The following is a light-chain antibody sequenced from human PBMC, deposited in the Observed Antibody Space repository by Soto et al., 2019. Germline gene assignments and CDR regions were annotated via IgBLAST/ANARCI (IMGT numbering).Light chain of an antibody. Sequence: EIVMTQSPATLSVSPGERATLSCRASQSVSSNLAWYQQKPDQAPRLLIYGASTRATGIPARFSGSGSGTEFTLTISSLQSEDFAVYYCQQYNNWPPGTFGGGTKVEIK. V-gene: IGKV3-15*01. CDR1: QSVSSN. CDR2: GAS. J-gene: IGKJ4*01. CDR3: QQYNNWPPGT.